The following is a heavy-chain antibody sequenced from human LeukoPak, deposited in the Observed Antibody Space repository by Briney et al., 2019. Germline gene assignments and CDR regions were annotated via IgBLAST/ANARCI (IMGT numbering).Heavy chain of an antibody. D-gene: IGHD6-19*01. J-gene: IGHJ4*02. V-gene: IGHV3-33*06. CDR2: IWYDGSTK. Sequence: GRSLRLSCAASGFTFSSYGMHWVRQAPGKGLEWVAVIWYDGSTKYYADSVKGRFTISRDNSKNTLYLQMNSVRAEDTAVYYCAKDTGSCGWLDYWGQGTLVTVSS. CDR3: AKDTGSCGWLDY. CDR1: GFTFSSYG.